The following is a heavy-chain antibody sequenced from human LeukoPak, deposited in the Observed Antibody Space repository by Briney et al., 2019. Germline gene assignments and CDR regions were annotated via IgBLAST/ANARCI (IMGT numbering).Heavy chain of an antibody. CDR2: FDPEDGET. CDR1: GYTLTELS. J-gene: IGHJ4*02. V-gene: IGHV1-24*01. D-gene: IGHD4-17*01. CDR3: ATDYAVTPLYFDY. Sequence: GASVKVSCKVSGYTLTELSMHWVRQAPGKGLEWMGGFDPEDGETIYAQKFQGRATMTEDTSTDTAYMELSSLRSEDTAVYYCATDYAVTPLYFDYWGQGTLVTVSS.